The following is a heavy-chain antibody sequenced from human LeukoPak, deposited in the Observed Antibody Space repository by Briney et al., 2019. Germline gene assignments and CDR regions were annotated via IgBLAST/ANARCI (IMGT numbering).Heavy chain of an antibody. D-gene: IGHD2-2*01. CDR1: GFTFSSYA. CDR2: IESDGGRT. J-gene: IGHJ4*02. V-gene: IGHV3-74*01. CDR3: ARVGHCSSTACFIDY. Sequence: GGSLRLSCAASGFTFSSYAMSWVPQAPGKGLVWLSRIESDGGRTDYADSLKGRFTISRDNAKNTLYLEMNSLRAEDTAVYYCARVGHCSSTACFIDYWGQGTLVTVSS.